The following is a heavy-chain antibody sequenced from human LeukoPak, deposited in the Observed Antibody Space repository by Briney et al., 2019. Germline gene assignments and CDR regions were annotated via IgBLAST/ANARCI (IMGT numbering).Heavy chain of an antibody. Sequence: GGSLRLSCAASGFTFSTYEMNWVRQTPGKGLHWVSYISRSGSSMYYADSVKGRFTISRDNAKNSVYLQLNSLRAADTAVYYCARDKIVGASRFDYWGQGTLVTVSS. CDR1: GFTFSTYE. CDR2: ISRSGSSM. CDR3: ARDKIVGASRFDY. D-gene: IGHD1-26*01. V-gene: IGHV3-48*03. J-gene: IGHJ4*02.